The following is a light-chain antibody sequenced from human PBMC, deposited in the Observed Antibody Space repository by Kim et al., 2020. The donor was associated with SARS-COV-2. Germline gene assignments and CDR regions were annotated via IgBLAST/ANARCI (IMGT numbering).Light chain of an antibody. J-gene: IGLJ2*01. CDR3: QSYDTGLSGII. V-gene: IGLV1-40*01. CDR2: NDY. CDR1: NSNIGAGYE. Sequence: QSVLTQPPSMSGAPGQSVTISCTGSNSNIGAGYEVHWYQQCPGTAPKLLIYNDYRRPSGVPDRLSGSRSASSASLAITGLQAEDEADYYCQSYDTGLSGIIFGGGTKLTVL.